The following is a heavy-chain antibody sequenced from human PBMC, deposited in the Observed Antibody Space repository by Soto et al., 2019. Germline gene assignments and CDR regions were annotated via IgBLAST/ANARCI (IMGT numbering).Heavy chain of an antibody. CDR3: ARGHRFGESRNDY. J-gene: IGHJ4*02. CDR1: GGSISSGHYH. D-gene: IGHD3-10*01. V-gene: IGHV4-30-4*01. Sequence: SETLSLTCTVSGGSISSGHYHWTWIRQSPGKGLEWIGYIYSSGTTYYNPSLKSRIAMSVDTSKNQFSLNLSSVTAADTALYYCARGHRFGESRNDYWGQGTLVTGSS. CDR2: IYSSGTT.